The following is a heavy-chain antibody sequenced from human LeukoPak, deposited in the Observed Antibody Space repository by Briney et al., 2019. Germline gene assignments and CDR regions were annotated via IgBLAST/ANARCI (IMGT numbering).Heavy chain of an antibody. V-gene: IGHV4-34*01. CDR3: ARAEDTAMATNEFDY. D-gene: IGHD5-18*01. J-gene: IGHJ4*02. CDR1: GGSFSGYY. Sequence: SETLSLTCAVYGGSFSGYYWRWIRQPPGKGLEWIGEINHSGSTNYNPSLKSRVTISVDASKNQLSLKLSSVTAADTAVYYCARAEDTAMATNEFDYWGQGTLVTVSS. CDR2: INHSGST.